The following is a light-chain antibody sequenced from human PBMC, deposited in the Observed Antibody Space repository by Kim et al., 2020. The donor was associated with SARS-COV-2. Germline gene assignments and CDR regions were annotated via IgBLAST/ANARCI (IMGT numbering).Light chain of an antibody. CDR1: QDMINY. J-gene: IGKJ5*01. Sequence: SLSGSVGDRVTIPCQARQDMINYLTWYNQLPGKPPYHLIFDASNLETGVPSRFSGGRSGTDFAFAISSLHPEVIATCYCQQPSFTFGQGTRLEIK. CDR3: QQPSFT. CDR2: DAS. V-gene: IGKV1-33*01.